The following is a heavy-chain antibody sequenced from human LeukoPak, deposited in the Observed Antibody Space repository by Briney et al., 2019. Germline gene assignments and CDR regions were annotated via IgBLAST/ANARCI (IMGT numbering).Heavy chain of an antibody. CDR1: GFTFSSYW. CDR3: AKGDGYSLWY. D-gene: IGHD5-18*01. J-gene: IGHJ4*02. Sequence: GGSLRLSCVASGFTFSSYWMHWVRQDPRKGLVWVSRINGDGRNINYADSVRGRFTISRDNAKNTLYLQMNTLRVEDTAVYYCAKGDGYSLWYWGQGTLVTVSS. V-gene: IGHV3-74*01. CDR2: INGDGRNI.